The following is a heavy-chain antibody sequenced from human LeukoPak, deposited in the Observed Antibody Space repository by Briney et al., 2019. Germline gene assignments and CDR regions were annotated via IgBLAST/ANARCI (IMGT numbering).Heavy chain of an antibody. CDR1: GFTFSNAW. CDR3: AREVRSPLLFDP. V-gene: IGHV3-7*01. D-gene: IGHD4/OR15-4a*01. Sequence: GGSLRLSCAASGFTFSNAWMSWVRQAPGKGLEWVANIKQDGSEKYYVDSVKGRFTISRDNAKNSLYLQMNSLRAEDTAVYYCAREVRSPLLFDPWGQGTLVTVSS. J-gene: IGHJ5*02. CDR2: IKQDGSEK.